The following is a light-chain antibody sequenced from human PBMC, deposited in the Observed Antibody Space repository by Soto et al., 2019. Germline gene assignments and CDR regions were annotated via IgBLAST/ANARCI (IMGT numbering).Light chain of an antibody. Sequence: DIQMTQSPSSVSASVGDRVTITCRASQGISSWLAWYQQKPGKAPKLLIYDASNLETGVPSRFSGSGSGTDFTSTISSLQPEDIATYYCQQYDNLPTFGQGTRLEIK. CDR2: DAS. J-gene: IGKJ5*01. CDR1: QGISSW. V-gene: IGKV1-33*01. CDR3: QQYDNLPT.